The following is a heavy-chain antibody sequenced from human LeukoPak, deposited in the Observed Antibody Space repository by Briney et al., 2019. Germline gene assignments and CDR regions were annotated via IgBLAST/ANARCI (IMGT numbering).Heavy chain of an antibody. CDR3: ASMKIGYCSSTSCYRARLWVY. CDR1: GGSITSRSYY. V-gene: IGHV4-39*07. J-gene: IGHJ4*02. CDR2: INHSGST. Sequence: PSETLSLTCTVSGGSITSRSYYWGWIRQPPGKGLEWIGEINHSGSTNYNPSLKSRVTISVDTSRNQFSLKLSSVTAADTAVYYCASMKIGYCSSTSCYRARLWVYWGQGTLVTVSS. D-gene: IGHD2-2*01.